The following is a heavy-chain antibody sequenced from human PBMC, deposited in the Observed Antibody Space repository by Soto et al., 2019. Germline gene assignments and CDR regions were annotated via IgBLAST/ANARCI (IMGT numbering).Heavy chain of an antibody. CDR2: MSYDGTKE. CDR1: GFTFSTYG. J-gene: IGHJ4*02. Sequence: GGSLRLSCAASGFTFSTYGMHWVRQAPGKGLEWVAAMSYDGTKEYYVDSVKGRFTISRDNSRNTLFLQLNSLRAEDTAVYYCAKEYGSTWIDHWGQRTLVTVSS. D-gene: IGHD6-13*01. V-gene: IGHV3-30*18. CDR3: AKEYGSTWIDH.